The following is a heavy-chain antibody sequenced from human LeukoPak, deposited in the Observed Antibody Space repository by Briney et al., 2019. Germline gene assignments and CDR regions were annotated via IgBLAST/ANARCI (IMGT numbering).Heavy chain of an antibody. CDR2: IYWNDDK. D-gene: IGHD6-19*01. Sequence: SGPTLVNPTQTLTLTCTFSGFSLSTSGVGVGWIRQPPGKALEWLALIYWNDDKRYSPSLKSRLTITKDTSKNQVVLTMTNMDPVDTATYYCAHRVIRQSRQWHAQDAFDIWGQGTMVTVSS. CDR1: GFSLSTSGVG. CDR3: AHRVIRQSRQWHAQDAFDI. J-gene: IGHJ3*02. V-gene: IGHV2-5*01.